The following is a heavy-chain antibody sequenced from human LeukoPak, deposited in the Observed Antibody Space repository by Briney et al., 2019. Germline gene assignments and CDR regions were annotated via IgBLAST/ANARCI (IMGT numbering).Heavy chain of an antibody. D-gene: IGHD5-18*01. J-gene: IGHJ4*02. CDR3: ARPTAMVEFDY. Sequence: SETLSLTCTVSGGSISSSSYYWGWIRQPPGKGLEWIGSIYYSGSTYYNPSLKSRVTISVDTSKNQFSLKLSSVTAADTAVYYCARPTAMVEFDYWGQGTLVTVSS. CDR2: IYYSGST. V-gene: IGHV4-39*01. CDR1: GGSISSSSYY.